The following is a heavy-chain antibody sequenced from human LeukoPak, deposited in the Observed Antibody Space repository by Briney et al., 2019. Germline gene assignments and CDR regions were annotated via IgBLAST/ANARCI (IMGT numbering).Heavy chain of an antibody. Sequence: TGGSLGLSCAASGFTFSSYSMNWVRQAPGKGLEWVSSISSSSSYIYYADSVKGRFTISRDNAKNSLYLQMNSLRAEDTAVYYCARDALAPLDYWGQGTLVTVSS. V-gene: IGHV3-21*01. CDR3: ARDALAPLDY. CDR1: GFTFSSYS. CDR2: ISSSSSYI. J-gene: IGHJ4*02. D-gene: IGHD5-12*01.